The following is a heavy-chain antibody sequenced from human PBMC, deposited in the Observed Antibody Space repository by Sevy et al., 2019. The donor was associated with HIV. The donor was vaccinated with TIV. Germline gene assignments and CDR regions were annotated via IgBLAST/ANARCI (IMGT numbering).Heavy chain of an antibody. CDR3: ARYSSSWYRGYYYGMDV. Sequence: SETLSLTCTVSGGSISSSSYYWGWIRQPPGKGLEWIGSIYYSGSTYYNPSLKSRVTISVDTSKNQFSLKLSSVTAADTAVYYCARYSSSWYRGYYYGMDVWGQGTMVTVSS. V-gene: IGHV4-39*01. CDR1: GGSISSSSYY. CDR2: IYYSGST. J-gene: IGHJ6*02. D-gene: IGHD6-13*01.